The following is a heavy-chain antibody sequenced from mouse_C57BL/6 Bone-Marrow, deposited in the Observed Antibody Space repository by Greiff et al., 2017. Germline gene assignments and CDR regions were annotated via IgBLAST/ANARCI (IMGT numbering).Heavy chain of an antibody. D-gene: IGHD2-2*01. CDR3: ASYYGYDVFAY. V-gene: IGHV1-4*01. CDR1: GYTFTSYT. J-gene: IGHJ3*01. CDR2: INPSSGYT. Sequence: QVHVKQSGAELARPGASVKMSCKASGYTFTSYTMHWVKQRPGQGLEWIGYINPSSGYTKYNQKFKDKATLTADKSSSTAYMQLSSLTSEDSAVYYCASYYGYDVFAYWGQGTLVTVSA.